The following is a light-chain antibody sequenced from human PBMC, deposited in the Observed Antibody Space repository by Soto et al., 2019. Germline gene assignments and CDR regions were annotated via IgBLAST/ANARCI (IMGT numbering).Light chain of an antibody. Sequence: EIVLTQSPGTLSLSPGERATLSCRASQSVANNFLAWHQQKPGQTPRLLIYGASNRATGIPDRFSGSGSGTDFTLTISRLEPEDFAVYYCHQYNSWPRGTFGPGTKVEIK. CDR3: HQYNSWPRGT. V-gene: IGKV3-20*01. CDR2: GAS. CDR1: QSVANNF. J-gene: IGKJ3*01.